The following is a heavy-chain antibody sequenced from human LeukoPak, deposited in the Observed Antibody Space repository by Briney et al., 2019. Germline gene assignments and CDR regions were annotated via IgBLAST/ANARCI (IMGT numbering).Heavy chain of an antibody. D-gene: IGHD3-22*01. CDR3: TFGLSDSSGPGDY. V-gene: IGHV3-30*02. CDR2: IRYDGSNK. Sequence: GGSLRLSCAASGFTFSSYGMHWVRQAPGKGLEWVAFIRYDGSNKYYADSVKGRFTISRDNSKNTLYLQMNSLRAEDTAVYYCTFGLSDSSGPGDYWGQGTLVTVSS. J-gene: IGHJ4*02. CDR1: GFTFSSYG.